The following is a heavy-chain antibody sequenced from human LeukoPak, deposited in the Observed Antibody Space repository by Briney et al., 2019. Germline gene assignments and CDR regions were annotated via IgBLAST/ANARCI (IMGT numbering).Heavy chain of an antibody. CDR1: GFTFSSYG. CDR2: IWYDGSNK. V-gene: IGHV3-33*01. Sequence: GRSLRLSCAASGFTFSSYGMHWVRQAPGKGLEWVAVIWYDGSNKYYADSVKGRFTISRDNSKNTLYLQMNSLRAEDTAEYYCAREGLYCSGGSCYPPTFDYWGQGTLVTVSS. J-gene: IGHJ4*02. CDR3: AREGLYCSGGSCYPPTFDY. D-gene: IGHD2-15*01.